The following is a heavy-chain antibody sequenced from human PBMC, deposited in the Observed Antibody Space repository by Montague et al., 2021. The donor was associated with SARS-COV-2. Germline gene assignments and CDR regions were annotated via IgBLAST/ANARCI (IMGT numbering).Heavy chain of an antibody. D-gene: IGHD3-3*01. CDR2: IYYSGST. Sequence: SETLSLTCTVSGGSISSYYWSWIRQPPGKGLEWIGYIYYSGSTNYNPSLKSRVTISVDTSKNQFSLKLSFVTAADTAVYYCARCITIFGVVGGWFDPWGQGTLVTVSS. V-gene: IGHV4-59*01. J-gene: IGHJ5*02. CDR3: ARCITIFGVVGGWFDP. CDR1: GGSISSYY.